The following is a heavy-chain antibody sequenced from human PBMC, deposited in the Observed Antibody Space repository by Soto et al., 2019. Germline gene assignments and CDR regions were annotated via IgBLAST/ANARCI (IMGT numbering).Heavy chain of an antibody. CDR2: ISYDGSNK. V-gene: IGHV3-30*18. CDR1: GFTFSSYG. D-gene: IGHD6-13*01. J-gene: IGHJ6*03. CDR3: AKGRRAPAPGTRHYYYYMDV. Sequence: QVQLVESGGGVVQPGRSLRLSCAASGFTFSSYGMHWVRQAPGKGLEWVAVISYDGSNKYYADSVKGRFTISRDNSKNTLYLQMNSLRAEDTAVYYCAKGRRAPAPGTRHYYYYMDVWGKGTTVTVSS.